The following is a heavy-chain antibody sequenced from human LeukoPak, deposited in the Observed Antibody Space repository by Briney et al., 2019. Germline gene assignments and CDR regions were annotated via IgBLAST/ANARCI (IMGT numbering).Heavy chain of an antibody. Sequence: PGGSLRLSCAASGFTFSDYYMSWIRQAPGKGREGVSAISGSGGSTYYAGSVKGRFTISRDNSKNTLYLQMNSLRAEDTAVYYCAKEGASTSIDYWGQGTLVTVSS. D-gene: IGHD1-26*01. V-gene: IGHV3-23*01. CDR2: ISGSGGST. CDR1: GFTFSDYY. J-gene: IGHJ4*02. CDR3: AKEGASTSIDY.